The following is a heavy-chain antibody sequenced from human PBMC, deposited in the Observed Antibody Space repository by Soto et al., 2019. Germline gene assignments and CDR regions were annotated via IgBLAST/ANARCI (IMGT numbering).Heavy chain of an antibody. J-gene: IGHJ5*01. CDR2: IYKSATT. Sequence: PSGTLSLTCSVSGDSISNLDYFWAWIRQPPGQALEYIGYIYKSATTYYNPSFESRVAISVDTSKSQFSLNVTSVTAADTAVYFCARGRYCLIVRCFPNSIDSWGQGALVTVSS. CDR3: ARGRYCLIVRCFPNSIDS. CDR1: GDSISNLDYF. D-gene: IGHD2-15*01. V-gene: IGHV4-30-4*01.